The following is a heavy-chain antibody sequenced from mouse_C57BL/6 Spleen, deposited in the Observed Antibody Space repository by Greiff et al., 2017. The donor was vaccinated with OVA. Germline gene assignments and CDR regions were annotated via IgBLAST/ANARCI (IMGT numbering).Heavy chain of an antibody. CDR2: IDPSDSYT. D-gene: IGHD3-3*01. V-gene: IGHV1-50*01. Sequence: QVQLQQPGAELVKPGASVKLSCKASGYTFTSYWMPWVKQRPGQGLEWIGEIDPSDSYTNYNQKFKGKATLTVDTSSSTAYMQLSSLTSEDSAVYYCARGGRAWYFDVWGTGTTVTVSS. CDR3: ARGGRAWYFDV. CDR1: GYTFTSYW. J-gene: IGHJ1*03.